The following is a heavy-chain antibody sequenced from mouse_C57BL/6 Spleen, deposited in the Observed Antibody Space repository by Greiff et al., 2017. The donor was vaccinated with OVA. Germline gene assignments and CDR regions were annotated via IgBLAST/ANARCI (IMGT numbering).Heavy chain of an antibody. J-gene: IGHJ2*01. V-gene: IGHV1-80*01. CDR1: GYAFSSYW. Sequence: VKVVESGAELVKPGASVKISCKASGYAFSSYWMNWVKQRPGKGLEWIGQIYPGDGDTNYNGKFKGKATLTAYKSSSTAYMQLSSLTSEDSAVYFCARNWEDDYWGQGTTLTVSS. D-gene: IGHD4-1*01. CDR3: ARNWEDDY. CDR2: IYPGDGDT.